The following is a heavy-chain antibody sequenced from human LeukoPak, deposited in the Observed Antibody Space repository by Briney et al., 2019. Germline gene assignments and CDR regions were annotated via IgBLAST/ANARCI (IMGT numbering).Heavy chain of an antibody. CDR3: ARDLPCGGDCYPGDY. V-gene: IGHV1-18*01. CDR2: ISAYNGNT. D-gene: IGHD2-21*02. J-gene: IGHJ4*02. CDR1: GYTFTSYG. Sequence: GASVKVSCKASGYTFTSYGISWVRQAPGQGLELKGWISAYNGNTNYAQKLQGRVTMTTDTSTSTAYMELRSLRSDDTAVYYCARDLPCGGDCYPGDYWGQGTLVTVSS.